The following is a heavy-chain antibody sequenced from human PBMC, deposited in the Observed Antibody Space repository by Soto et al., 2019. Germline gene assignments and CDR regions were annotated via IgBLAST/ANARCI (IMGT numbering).Heavy chain of an antibody. Sequence: QVQLVQSEGEVKEPGSSVKVSCEASGGTLSNFGISWVRQAPGHGLEWMGTIIPIFGTVDDAQKFRDRLSLTASESTNTDYMELSSLNFEDTAVYYCARFSRYYDSSGYLTSDGFDIWGPGTKVTVSS. J-gene: IGHJ3*02. CDR3: ARFSRYYDSSGYLTSDGFDI. V-gene: IGHV1-69*18. D-gene: IGHD3-22*01. CDR1: GGTLSNFG. CDR2: IIPIFGTV.